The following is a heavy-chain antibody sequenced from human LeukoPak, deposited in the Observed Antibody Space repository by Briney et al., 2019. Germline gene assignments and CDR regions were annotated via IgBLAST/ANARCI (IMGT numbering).Heavy chain of an antibody. CDR2: ISFDGSNK. D-gene: IGHD3-10*01. Sequence: PGRSLRLSCAASGFTFSSNGMHWVRQAPGKGLEWVAVISFDGSNKYYADSVKGRFTISRDNSKNTLYLQMSSLRSEDTAVYYCARGQNGATMVRGVIYYYYYMDVWGKGTTVTISS. CDR1: GFTFSSNG. CDR3: ARGQNGATMVRGVIYYYYYMDV. J-gene: IGHJ6*03. V-gene: IGHV3-30*03.